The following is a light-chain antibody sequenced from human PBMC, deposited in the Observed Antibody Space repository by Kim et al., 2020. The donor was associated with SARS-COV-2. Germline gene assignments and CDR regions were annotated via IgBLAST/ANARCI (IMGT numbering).Light chain of an antibody. CDR2: DVS. J-gene: IGLJ1*01. CDR3: GSYTSSNTYV. V-gene: IGLV2-14*03. Sequence: QSALTQPASVSGSPGQSITVSCTGTSEDVGAYNYVSWYQQFPDKAPKVLIYDVSKRPSGVSDRFSGSKSGNTASLTISGLQAEDEADYYCGSYTSSNTYVFGTGTKVTVL. CDR1: SEDVGAYNY.